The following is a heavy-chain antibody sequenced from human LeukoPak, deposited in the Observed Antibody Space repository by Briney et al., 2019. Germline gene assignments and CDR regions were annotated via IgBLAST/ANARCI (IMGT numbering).Heavy chain of an antibody. J-gene: IGHJ4*02. Sequence: SETLSLTCTLSGGSIRSYYWSWIRQPPGKGLEWIAYIYYTGSTDYNPSLKSRVTISVDTSKNQFSLKLSSVTAADTAVYYCATDYSTHLGHLDSWGQGTLVTVSS. CDR3: ATDYSTHLGHLDS. V-gene: IGHV4-59*12. D-gene: IGHD4-11*01. CDR2: IYYTGST. CDR1: GGSIRSYY.